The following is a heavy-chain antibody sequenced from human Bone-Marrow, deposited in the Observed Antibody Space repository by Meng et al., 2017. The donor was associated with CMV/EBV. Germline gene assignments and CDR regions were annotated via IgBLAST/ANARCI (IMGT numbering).Heavy chain of an antibody. V-gene: IGHV1-2*02. D-gene: IGHD2-2*01. CDR1: GYTFTGYY. CDR3: ARPYCSSTSCPPEDDAFDI. J-gene: IGHJ3*02. Sequence: ASVKVSCKASGYTFTGYYMHWVRQAPGQGLEWMGWINPNSGGTNYAQKFQGRVTMTRDTSISTAYMELSRLRSADTAVYYCARPYCSSTSCPPEDDAFDIWGQGTMVTVSS. CDR2: INPNSGGT.